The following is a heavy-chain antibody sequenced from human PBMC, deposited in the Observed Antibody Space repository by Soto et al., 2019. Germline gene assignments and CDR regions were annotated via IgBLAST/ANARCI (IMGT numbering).Heavy chain of an antibody. CDR3: AILELGYCSGGSCYSGIATFDY. CDR1: GGTFSSYA. V-gene: IGHV1-69*13. CDR2: IIPIFGTA. J-gene: IGHJ4*02. D-gene: IGHD2-15*01. Sequence: SVKVSCKASGGTFSSYAISWVRQAPGQGLEWMGGIIPIFGTANYAQKFQGRVTITADESTSTAYMELSSLRSEDTAVYYCAILELGYCSGGSCYSGIATFDYWGQGTLVTVSS.